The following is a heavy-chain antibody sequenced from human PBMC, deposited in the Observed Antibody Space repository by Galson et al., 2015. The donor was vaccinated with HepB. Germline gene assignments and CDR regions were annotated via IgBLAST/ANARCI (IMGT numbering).Heavy chain of an antibody. J-gene: IGHJ6*02. D-gene: IGHD2-2*01. CDR3: ARCLVPAAPIPPGTLYYYDGMDV. V-gene: IGHV1-8*01. CDR2: MNPNSGNT. CDR1: GYTFTGYD. Sequence: SVKVSCKASGYTFTGYDINWVRQATGQGLEWMGWMNPNSGNTGYAQKFQGRVTMTRNTSISTAYMELSSLRSEDTAVYYCARCLVPAAPIPPGTLYYYDGMDVWGQGTTVTVSS.